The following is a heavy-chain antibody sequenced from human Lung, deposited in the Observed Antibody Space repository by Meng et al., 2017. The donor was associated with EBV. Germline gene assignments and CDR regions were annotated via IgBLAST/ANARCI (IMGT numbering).Heavy chain of an antibody. CDR2: ISDTGHNK. CDR3: AIIPYSNA. Sequence: QLALVESGGGVVQPWRSLRLTCAAAGFDFDPYAVHWVRQAPGKGLEWVAVISDTGHNKYFADSVRGRFTISRDNSKNMVSLQMNSLRPGDTATYYCAIIPYSNAWGQGTLVTVSS. V-gene: IGHV3-30-3*01. J-gene: IGHJ5*02. D-gene: IGHD4-11*01. CDR1: GFDFDPYA.